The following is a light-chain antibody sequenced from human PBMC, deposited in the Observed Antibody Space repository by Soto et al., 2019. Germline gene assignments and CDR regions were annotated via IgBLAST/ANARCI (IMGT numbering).Light chain of an antibody. CDR1: QSISTY. J-gene: IGKJ4*01. CDR3: QQYNSYSPLT. V-gene: IGKV1-39*01. Sequence: DIQMTQSPSSLSASVGDRVTITCRASQSISTYLIWYQQKPGKAPKLLIYATSSLQSGVPSRFSGSGSGTDFTLTISSLQPEDFATYYCQQYNSYSPLTFGGGTKVDI. CDR2: ATS.